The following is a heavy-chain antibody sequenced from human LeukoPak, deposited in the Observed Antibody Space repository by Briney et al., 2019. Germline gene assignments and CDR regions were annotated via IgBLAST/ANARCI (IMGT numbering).Heavy chain of an antibody. V-gene: IGHV3-7*01. CDR2: VKQDGSEK. J-gene: IGHJ4*02. CDR1: GFIFTNYF. Sequence: PGGSLRLSCAASGFIFTNYFMSWVRQAPGKGLEWVANVKQDGSEKYYVDSVKGRFTISRDNAKNSLYLQMNSLRAEDTAVYSCARDGRRATYYFDYWGQGTLVTVSS. CDR3: ARDGRRATYYFDY. D-gene: IGHD1-1*01.